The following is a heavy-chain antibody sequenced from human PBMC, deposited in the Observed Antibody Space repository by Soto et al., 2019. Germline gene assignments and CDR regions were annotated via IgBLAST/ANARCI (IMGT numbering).Heavy chain of an antibody. CDR2: IYVTGAV. CDR1: GSALNSGNYY. J-gene: IGHJ5*02. D-gene: IGHD2-21*01. CDR3: ARLRIATNNYKWFDP. Sequence: SETLSLTCRVSGSALNSGNYYWSWIRQVPGKGLEWIGHIYVTGAVDYNPSLRDRITISQDTSERQFSLNLRLVTAADTAVYYCARLRIATNNYKWFDPWGQGTLVTAPQ. V-gene: IGHV4-31*03.